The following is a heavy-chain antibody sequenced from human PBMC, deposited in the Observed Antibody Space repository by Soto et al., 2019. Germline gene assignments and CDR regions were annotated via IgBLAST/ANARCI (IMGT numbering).Heavy chain of an antibody. CDR3: ARDCSGGSCPGLDY. V-gene: IGHV4-31*03. J-gene: IGHJ4*02. Sequence: QVQLQESGPGLVKPSQTLSLTCTVSGGSISSGGYYWSWIRQHPGKGLEWIGYIYYSGSTYYNPSLKSRVTISVDTSKNQFSRKLSSVTAADTAVYYCARDCSGGSCPGLDYWGQGTLVTVSS. CDR1: GGSISSGGYY. D-gene: IGHD2-15*01. CDR2: IYYSGST.